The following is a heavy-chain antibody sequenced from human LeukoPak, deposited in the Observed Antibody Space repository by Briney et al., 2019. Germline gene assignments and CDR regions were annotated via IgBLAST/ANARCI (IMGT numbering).Heavy chain of an antibody. Sequence: GGSLRLSCAASGFTFSSYAMSWVRQAPGKGLECISGFSGSGGSTYYADPMKGRFTISRDNSKNALYLQMNSLRAEDTAVYYCAKGHGRLPRVDSDYWGQGALVTVSS. V-gene: IGHV3-23*01. J-gene: IGHJ4*02. CDR3: AKGHGRLPRVDSDY. D-gene: IGHD3-16*01. CDR1: GFTFSSYA. CDR2: FSGSGGST.